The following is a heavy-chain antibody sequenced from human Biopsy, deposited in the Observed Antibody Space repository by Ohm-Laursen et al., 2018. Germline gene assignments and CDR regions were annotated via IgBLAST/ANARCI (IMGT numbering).Heavy chain of an antibody. Sequence: PSETLSLTCTVTDGSISNIINYWGWIRQPLGKGLEWLGSIYHTGITAYTPSLKSRVTISVDTSNNQFSLKLSSLTAADTAVYYCARHSFGSGRDFWGQGTLVTVSS. CDR1: DGSISNIINY. J-gene: IGHJ4*02. CDR2: IYHTGIT. CDR3: ARHSFGSGRDF. D-gene: IGHD3-10*01. V-gene: IGHV4-39*01.